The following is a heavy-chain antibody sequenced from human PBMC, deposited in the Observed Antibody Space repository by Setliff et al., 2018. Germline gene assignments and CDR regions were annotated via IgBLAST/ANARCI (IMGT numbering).Heavy chain of an antibody. CDR2: XXXXXXXX. Sequence: ASVKVSCKASGYSFTNYDINWVRQATGQGXXXXXXXXXXXXXXXXAXXXXXXXTMTTXTSINTAYMELSSLRFEDTAVYYCARPDVGGSWTSDAFDIWGQGTMVTVSS. V-gene: IGHV1-8*02. CDR1: GYSFTNYD. CDR3: ARPDVGGSWTSDAFDI. J-gene: IGHJ3*02.